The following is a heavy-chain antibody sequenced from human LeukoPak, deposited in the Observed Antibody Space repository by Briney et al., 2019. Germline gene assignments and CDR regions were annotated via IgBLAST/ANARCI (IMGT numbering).Heavy chain of an antibody. Sequence: GESLKISCKGSGYSFTSHWIGWVRQMSGKGLEWMGIIYPGDSDTRYSPSFQGQVTISADKSISTAYLQWSSLKASDTAMYYCARRERGSYDVGYFDYWGQGTLVTVSS. CDR1: GYSFTSHW. V-gene: IGHV5-51*01. CDR3: ARRERGSYDVGYFDY. J-gene: IGHJ4*02. CDR2: IYPGDSDT. D-gene: IGHD1-26*01.